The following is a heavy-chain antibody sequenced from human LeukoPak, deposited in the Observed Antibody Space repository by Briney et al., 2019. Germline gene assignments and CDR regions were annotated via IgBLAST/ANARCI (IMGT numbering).Heavy chain of an antibody. CDR2: IHTSGST. V-gene: IGHV4-4*07. CDR3: ARDVGSGWYNY. Sequence: SETLSLTCTVSGGSINNYYWTWIRQPAGKGLEWTGRIHTSGSTNYNPSLKSRVTMSVDTSKNQFSLKLSSVTAADTAVYYCARDVGSGWYNYWGQGTLVTVSS. J-gene: IGHJ4*02. CDR1: GGSINNYY. D-gene: IGHD6-19*01.